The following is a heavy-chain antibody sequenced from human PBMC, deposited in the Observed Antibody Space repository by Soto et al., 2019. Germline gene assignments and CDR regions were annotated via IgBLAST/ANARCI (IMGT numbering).Heavy chain of an antibody. Sequence: ASVKVSCKAFGYTFTTYGINWVRQAPGQGLEGMGWVSPYNGDTTYAQKVQGRVTMTTDTSTTTAYLELRSLRFDDTAVYYCAREVGHMDVWGQGTTVTVSS. CDR3: AREVGHMDV. J-gene: IGHJ6*02. V-gene: IGHV1-18*04. CDR1: GYTFTTYG. CDR2: VSPYNGDT.